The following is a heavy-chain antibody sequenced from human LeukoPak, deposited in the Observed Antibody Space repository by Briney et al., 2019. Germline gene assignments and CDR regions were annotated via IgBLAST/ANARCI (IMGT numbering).Heavy chain of an antibody. CDR2: VWYDGSKK. CDR3: AKDVGSGWCAVDY. D-gene: IGHD6-19*01. Sequence: PGGPLNSPCAPPGFTSSTITMNWFRRPPGKGLEGVGFVWYDGSKKYYADSVEGRFTISRDNSKNTLYLQMNSLRAEDTAVYYCAKDVGSGWCAVDYWGQGTLVTVSS. V-gene: IGHV3-30*02. CDR1: GFTSSTIT. J-gene: IGHJ4*02.